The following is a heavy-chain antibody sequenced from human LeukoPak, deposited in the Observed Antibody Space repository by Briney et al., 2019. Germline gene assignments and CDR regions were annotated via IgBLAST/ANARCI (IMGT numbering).Heavy chain of an antibody. Sequence: SETLSLTCAVSGGSFSGYYWSWIRQPPGKGLEWIGEINHSGSTNYNPSLKSRVTISVDTSENQFSLKLSSVTAADTAVYYCARVYSSGYCPDYWGQGTLVTVSS. CDR3: ARVYSSGYCPDY. J-gene: IGHJ4*02. D-gene: IGHD3-22*01. V-gene: IGHV4-34*01. CDR1: GGSFSGYY. CDR2: INHSGST.